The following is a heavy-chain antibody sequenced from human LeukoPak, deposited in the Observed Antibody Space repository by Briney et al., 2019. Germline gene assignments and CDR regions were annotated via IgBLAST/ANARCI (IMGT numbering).Heavy chain of an antibody. Sequence: PSETLSLTCTVSGYSISSGYYWGWIRQPPGKGLEWIGSIYHSGSTYYNPSLKSRVTISVDTSKNQFSLKLSSVTAADTAVYYCARVPTTGDEGYWGQGTLVTVSS. V-gene: IGHV4-38-2*02. CDR1: GYSISSGYY. D-gene: IGHD7-27*01. J-gene: IGHJ4*02. CDR2: IYHSGST. CDR3: ARVPTTGDEGY.